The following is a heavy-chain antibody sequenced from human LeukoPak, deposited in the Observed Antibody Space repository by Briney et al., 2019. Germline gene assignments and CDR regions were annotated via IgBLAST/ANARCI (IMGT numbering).Heavy chain of an antibody. CDR1: GGTFSSYA. CDR2: ITPIFGTA. V-gene: IGHV1-69*13. D-gene: IGHD1-7*01. Sequence: SVKVSCKASGGTFSSYAISWVRQAPGQGLEWMGGITPIFGTANYAQKFQGRVTITADESTSTAYMELSSLRSEDTAVYYCARDPHQSGTVNWFDPWGQGTLVTVSS. CDR3: ARDPHQSGTVNWFDP. J-gene: IGHJ5*02.